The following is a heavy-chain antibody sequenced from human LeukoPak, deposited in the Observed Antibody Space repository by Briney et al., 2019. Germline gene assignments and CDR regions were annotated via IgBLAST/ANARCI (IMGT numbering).Heavy chain of an antibody. Sequence: SETLSLTCAVSGYSISSSNWWGWIRQPPGKGLEWIGYIYYSGSTYYNPSLKSRVTISVDTSKNQFSLKLSSVTAADTAVYYCAIQSSQWLASDYWGQGTLVTVSS. J-gene: IGHJ4*02. CDR3: AIQSSQWLASDY. CDR1: GYSISSSNW. V-gene: IGHV4-28*01. CDR2: IYYSGST. D-gene: IGHD6-19*01.